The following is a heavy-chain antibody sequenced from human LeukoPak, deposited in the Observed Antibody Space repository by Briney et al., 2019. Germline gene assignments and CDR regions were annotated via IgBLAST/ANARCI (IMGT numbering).Heavy chain of an antibody. CDR3: ARAVGYSGFSDY. V-gene: IGHV3-48*03. CDR1: GFTFSSYE. CDR2: ISSGGSTI. D-gene: IGHD5-12*01. J-gene: IGHJ4*02. Sequence: GGSLRLSCAVSGFTFSSYEMNWVRQAPGKGLEWVSYISSGGSTIYYADSVRGRFTISRDNAKNSPYLQMNSLRAEDTAVYYCARAVGYSGFSDYWGQGTLVTVSS.